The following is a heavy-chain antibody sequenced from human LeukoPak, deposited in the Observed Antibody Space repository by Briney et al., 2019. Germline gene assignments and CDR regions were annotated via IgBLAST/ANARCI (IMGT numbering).Heavy chain of an antibody. V-gene: IGHV3-23*01. Sequence: GGSLRLSCAASGFTFSSYAMTWVRQAPGRGLEWVSAISGSGSTTYYADSVKGRFTISRDNSKNTLYLQMSSLRAEDTAVYYCAKVGDYYGSGKYSNFDYWGQGTLVTVSS. CDR3: AKVGDYYGSGKYSNFDY. J-gene: IGHJ4*02. CDR1: GFTFSSYA. CDR2: ISGSGSTT. D-gene: IGHD3-10*01.